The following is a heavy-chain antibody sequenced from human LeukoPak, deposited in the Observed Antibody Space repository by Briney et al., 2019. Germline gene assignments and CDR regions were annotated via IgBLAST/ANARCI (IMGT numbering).Heavy chain of an antibody. Sequence: SETLSLTCIVSGYSISSVYYWGWIRQPPGKGLEWIGSIYYSGSTYYNPSLKSRVTISVDTSKNQFSLKLSSVTAADTAVYYCARRGVDYYYYYMDVWGKGTTVTVSS. CDR1: GYSISSVYY. V-gene: IGHV4-38-2*02. J-gene: IGHJ6*03. D-gene: IGHD3-10*01. CDR2: IYYSGST. CDR3: ARRGVDYYYYYMDV.